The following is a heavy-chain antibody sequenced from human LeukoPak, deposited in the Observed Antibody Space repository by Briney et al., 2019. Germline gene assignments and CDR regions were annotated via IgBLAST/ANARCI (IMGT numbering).Heavy chain of an antibody. V-gene: IGHV4-39*07. J-gene: IGHJ3*02. D-gene: IGHD3-3*01. CDR1: GGSISSSSYH. CDR3: ARDRITIFGVVNQDAFDI. CDR2: IYYSGST. Sequence: SETLSLTCTVSGGSISSSSYHWGWIRQPPGKGLEWIGSIYYSGSTYYNPSLKSRVTMSVDTSKNQFSLKLSSVTAADTAVYYCARDRITIFGVVNQDAFDIWGQGTMVTVSS.